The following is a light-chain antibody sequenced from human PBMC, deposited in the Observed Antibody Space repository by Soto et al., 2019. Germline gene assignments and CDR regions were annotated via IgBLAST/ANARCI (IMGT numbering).Light chain of an antibody. CDR3: SSYTTSTTWV. CDR2: EVT. Sequence: QSALTQPASVSGSPGQSITISCTGTSSDVVVYDYVSWYLQHPGKAPKLIISEVTNRPSGVSERFSGSKSGNTASLTISGLQSDDEGDYYCSSYTTSTTWVFGGGTKVTVL. J-gene: IGLJ3*02. V-gene: IGLV2-14*01. CDR1: SSDVVVYDY.